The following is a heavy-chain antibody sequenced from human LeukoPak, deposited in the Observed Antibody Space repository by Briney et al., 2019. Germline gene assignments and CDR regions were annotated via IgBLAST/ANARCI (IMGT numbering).Heavy chain of an antibody. D-gene: IGHD3-10*01. CDR3: ARTAQDFYDSGSPDY. V-gene: IGHV5-10-1*01. CDR1: GYTFTSYW. J-gene: IGHJ4*02. Sequence: GESLRISCKGSGYTFTSYWISWGRQMPGKGLEWMGMIDPTDSYTNYSPSFQGHVTISADKSIRTAYLQWSSLKTSDTAMYYCARTAQDFYDSGSPDYWGQGTLVTVSS. CDR2: IDPTDSYT.